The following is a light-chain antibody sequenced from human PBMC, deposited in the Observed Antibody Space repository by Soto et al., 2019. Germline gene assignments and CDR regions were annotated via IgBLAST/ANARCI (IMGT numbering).Light chain of an antibody. V-gene: IGLV2-14*01. CDR3: SSYLGSSTLSGV. Sequence: QSALTQPASVSGSPGQSITVSCTGTTSDVGGYDYVAWYQQHPGKAPKHMIYDVSSRPSGVSNRFSGSKSGNTASLTISGLHAEDEADYYCSSYLGSSTLSGVFGTGTKLTVL. CDR2: DVS. CDR1: TSDVGGYDY. J-gene: IGLJ1*01.